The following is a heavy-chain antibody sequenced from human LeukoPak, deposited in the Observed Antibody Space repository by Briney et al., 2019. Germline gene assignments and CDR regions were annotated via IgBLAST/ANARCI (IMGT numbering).Heavy chain of an antibody. J-gene: IGHJ3*02. D-gene: IGHD2-15*01. Sequence: PSETLSLTCASPGYPSSSGYYWAWIRQPPGKGLEWIGSLYHSGSTYYNPSLKSRVTISVDTSKNQFSLKLSSVTAADTAVYYCATAYCRGGSCYQAYDAFDIWGQGTMVTVSS. V-gene: IGHV4-38-2*01. CDR1: GYPSSSGYY. CDR3: ATAYCRGGSCYQAYDAFDI. CDR2: LYHSGST.